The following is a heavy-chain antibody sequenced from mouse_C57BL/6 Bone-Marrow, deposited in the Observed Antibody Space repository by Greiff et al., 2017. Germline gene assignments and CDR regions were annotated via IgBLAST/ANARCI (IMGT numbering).Heavy chain of an antibody. D-gene: IGHD2-3*01. V-gene: IGHV1-81*01. CDR3: ARSGYYGYYAMDY. CDR1: GYTFTSYG. J-gene: IGHJ4*01. CDR2: IYPRSGNT. Sequence: VQLQQSGAELARPGASVKLSCKASGYTFTSYGISWVKQRPGQGLEWIGEIYPRSGNTYYNEKFKGKATLTADKSSSTAYMELRSLTSEDSAVYFCARSGYYGYYAMDYWGQGTSVTVSS.